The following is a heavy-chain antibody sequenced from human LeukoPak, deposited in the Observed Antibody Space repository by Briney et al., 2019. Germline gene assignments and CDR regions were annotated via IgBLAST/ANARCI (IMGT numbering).Heavy chain of an antibody. Sequence: GGSLRLSCAASGFTFSSYWMTWVRQGPGKGLEWVANIKPDGSLIYYVDSVKGRFTISRDNAKNSLYLQMNSLRAEDTAVYYCAKWELYSGFYYIDYWGQGTLVTVSS. D-gene: IGHD1-26*01. J-gene: IGHJ4*02. CDR3: AKWELYSGFYYIDY. CDR2: IKPDGSLI. CDR1: GFTFSSYW. V-gene: IGHV3-7*01.